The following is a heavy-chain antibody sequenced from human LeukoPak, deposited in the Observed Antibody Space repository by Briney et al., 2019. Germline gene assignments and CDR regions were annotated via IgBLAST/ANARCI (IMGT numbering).Heavy chain of an antibody. CDR2: INPNSGGT. CDR3: AKATSREYYYDSSGYY. J-gene: IGHJ4*02. V-gene: IGHV1-2*02. Sequence: ASVKVSCKASGYTFTGYYMHWVRQAPGQGLEWMGWINPNSGGTNYAQKFQGRVTMTRDTSISTAYMELSRLRSDDTAVYYCAKATSREYYYDSSGYYWGQGTLVTVSS. D-gene: IGHD3-22*01. CDR1: GYTFTGYY.